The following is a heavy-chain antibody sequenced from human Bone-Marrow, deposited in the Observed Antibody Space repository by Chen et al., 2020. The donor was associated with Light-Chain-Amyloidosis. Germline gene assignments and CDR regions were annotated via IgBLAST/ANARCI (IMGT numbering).Heavy chain of an antibody. J-gene: IGHJ4*02. CDR2: ISYSGTA. CDR3: ARDIWYDNSGYQND. Sequence: QVQLQESGPGLVKPSETLSLSCAISGGSISTYYWSWIRQPPGKGLEWIGYISYSGTAHYNPSLKRRVSISIDTSTNQFSLTLTSVTAADTALYYCARDIWYDNSGYQNDWGQGILVTVSS. D-gene: IGHD3-22*01. CDR1: GGSISTYY. V-gene: IGHV4-59*01.